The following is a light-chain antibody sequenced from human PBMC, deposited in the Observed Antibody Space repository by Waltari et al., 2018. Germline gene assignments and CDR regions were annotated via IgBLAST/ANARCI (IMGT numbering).Light chain of an antibody. CDR1: QSVSSN. CDR3: QQYNNWPLT. Sequence: EIVMTQSPATLSVSPGERATLSCRASQSVSSNLAWYQQKRGQAPRLLSYGASTRATGIPARFSGSGSGTEFTLTISSMQSEDFAVYYCQQYNNWPLTVGGGTKVEIK. CDR2: GAS. J-gene: IGKJ4*01. V-gene: IGKV3-15*01.